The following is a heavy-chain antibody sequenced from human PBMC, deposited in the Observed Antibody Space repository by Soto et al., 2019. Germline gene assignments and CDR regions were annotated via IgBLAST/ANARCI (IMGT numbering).Heavy chain of an antibody. CDR3: ARGLSGDYDFWSGYHPTHYFDY. CDR1: GYTFTSYG. V-gene: IGHV1-18*01. D-gene: IGHD3-3*01. CDR2: ISAYNGNT. J-gene: IGHJ4*02. Sequence: ASVTVSCKASGYTFTSYGISWVRQAPGQGLEWMGWISAYNGNTNYAQKLQGRVTMTTDTSTSTAYMELRSLRSDDTAVYYCARGLSGDYDFWSGYHPTHYFDYWGQGTLVTVSS.